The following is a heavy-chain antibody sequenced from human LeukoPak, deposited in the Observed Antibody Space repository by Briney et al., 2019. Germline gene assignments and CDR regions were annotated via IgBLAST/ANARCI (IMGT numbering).Heavy chain of an antibody. CDR1: GGSISSSSYY. V-gene: IGHV4-39*01. J-gene: IGHJ4*02. CDR2: IYYSGST. CDR3: ARHEQLAPFDY. D-gene: IGHD6-13*01. Sequence: SETLSLTCTVSGGSISSSSYYWGWIRQPPGKGLEWIGSIYYSGSTYYNPSLKSRVTISVDTSKNQFSLKLSSVTAADTAVYYCARHEQLAPFDYWGPGTLVTVSS.